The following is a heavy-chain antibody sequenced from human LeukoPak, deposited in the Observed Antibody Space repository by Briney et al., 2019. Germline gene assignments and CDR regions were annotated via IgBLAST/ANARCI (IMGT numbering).Heavy chain of an antibody. CDR2: IYYVGSP. J-gene: IGHJ6*02. V-gene: IGHV4-39*01. D-gene: IGHD3-3*01. Sequence: PSETLSLTCSVSGDSIKSGDAYWGWIRQSPLKGLAWIASIYYVGSPYYNPSLNSRRVTMSVDTPKNQFSLKLTSVTAADSAVFYCARLPITKRAMDVWGQGTTVTVSS. CDR1: GDSIKSGDAY. CDR3: ARLPITKRAMDV.